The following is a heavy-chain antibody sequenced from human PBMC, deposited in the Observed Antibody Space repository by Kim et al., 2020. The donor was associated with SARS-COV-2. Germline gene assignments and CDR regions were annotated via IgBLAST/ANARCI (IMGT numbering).Heavy chain of an antibody. Sequence: SETLSLTCTISGGSISNYYWSWIRQPPGKGLEWIGYFYYSGTTSYNPSLKIRVTMSVDTSNKQFSLKLSSVTAADTAIYYCARSGGFSTSWFMFWGQGILVTVSS. V-gene: IGHV4-59*01. CDR3: ARSGGFSTSWFMF. CDR1: GGSISNYY. CDR2: FYYSGTT. J-gene: IGHJ4*02. D-gene: IGHD2-2*01.